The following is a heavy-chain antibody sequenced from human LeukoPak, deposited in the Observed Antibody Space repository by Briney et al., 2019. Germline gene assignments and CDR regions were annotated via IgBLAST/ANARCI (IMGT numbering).Heavy chain of an antibody. D-gene: IGHD4-17*01. CDR1: GFTFSNAW. V-gene: IGHV3-21*01. CDR3: ARDGTVTTSDYMDV. CDR2: ISSSSSYI. Sequence: GGSLRLSCAASGFTFSNAWMNWVRQAPGKGLEWVSSISSSSSYIYYADSVKGRFTISRDNAKNSLYLQMNSLRAEDTAVYYCARDGTVTTSDYMDVWGKGTTVTISS. J-gene: IGHJ6*03.